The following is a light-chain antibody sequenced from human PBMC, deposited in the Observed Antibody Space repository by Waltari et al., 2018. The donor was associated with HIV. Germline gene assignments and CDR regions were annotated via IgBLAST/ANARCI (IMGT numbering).Light chain of an antibody. CDR2: EGS. V-gene: IGLV2-8*01. CDR1: SSDVGGHNY. J-gene: IGLJ2*01. CDR3: SEYAGSSNWL. Sequence: QSALTQPPSASGSPGQSVTISCTGTSSDVGGHNYASWYQQHPGEAPKLMIYEGSKRPSGVPDRFSGSKPGNTAYQTVSGLQVEDEADYYCSEYAGSSNWLFGGGTKLTVL.